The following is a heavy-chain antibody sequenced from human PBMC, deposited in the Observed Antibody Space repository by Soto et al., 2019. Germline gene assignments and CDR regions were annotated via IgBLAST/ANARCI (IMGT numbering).Heavy chain of an antibody. Sequence: QLQLQESGPGLVKPSETLSLTCTVSGGSISSSSYYWGWIRQPPGKGLEWIGSIYYSGSTYYNPSLKSRVTISVDTPKNQFSLKLRSVTAADTAVYYCARLGGTFGVVGGIDYWGQGTLVTVSS. CDR3: ARLGGTFGVVGGIDY. J-gene: IGHJ4*02. CDR2: IYYSGST. D-gene: IGHD3-3*01. CDR1: GGSISSSSYY. V-gene: IGHV4-39*01.